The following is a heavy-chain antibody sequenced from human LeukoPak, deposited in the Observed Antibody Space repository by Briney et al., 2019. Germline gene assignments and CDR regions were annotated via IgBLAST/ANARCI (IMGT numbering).Heavy chain of an antibody. Sequence: PGGSLRLSCAASGFTVNSNYMSWVRQAPGKGLEWVSVIYSGGSTYYADSVKGRFTISRDNSKNTLYLQMNSLRAEDTAVYYCAKERVVAVVGTVAFDYWGQGTLVTVSP. CDR2: IYSGGST. J-gene: IGHJ4*02. V-gene: IGHV3-53*01. CDR3: AKERVVAVVGTVAFDY. D-gene: IGHD6-19*01. CDR1: GFTVNSNY.